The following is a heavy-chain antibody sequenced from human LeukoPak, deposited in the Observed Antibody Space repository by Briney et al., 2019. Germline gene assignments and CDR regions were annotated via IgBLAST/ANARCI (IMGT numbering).Heavy chain of an antibody. D-gene: IGHD2-21*02. CDR3: ARHETEDRVVATDYFDY. CDR1: GGSISSYY. Sequence: PSETLSLTCTVSGGSISSYYWSWIRQPPGKGLEWIGYIYYSGSTNYNPSLRSRVTISVDTSKNQFSLKLSSVTAADTAVYYCARHETEDRVVATDYFDYWGQGTLVTVSS. J-gene: IGHJ4*02. CDR2: IYYSGST. V-gene: IGHV4-59*08.